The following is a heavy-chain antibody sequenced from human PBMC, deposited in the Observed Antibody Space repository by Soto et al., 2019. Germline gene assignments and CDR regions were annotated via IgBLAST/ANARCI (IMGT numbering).Heavy chain of an antibody. CDR3: ARGGSDRPAY. D-gene: IGHD6-25*01. Sequence: EAQLVESGGGLVQPGGSLRLSCAASEFTFKNYGMNWVRQAPGKGLEWVSYISSSSSSIEYADSVKGRFTISRDNAKNSLYLKMTSLRDEDTAVYYCARGGSDRPAYWGQGTLVTVSS. CDR1: EFTFKNYG. J-gene: IGHJ4*02. CDR2: ISSSSSSI. V-gene: IGHV3-48*02.